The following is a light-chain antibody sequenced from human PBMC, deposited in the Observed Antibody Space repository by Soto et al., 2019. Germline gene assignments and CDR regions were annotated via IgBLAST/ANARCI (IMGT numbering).Light chain of an antibody. CDR2: LEGSGSY. CDR1: SGHSSYI. J-gene: IGLJ3*02. V-gene: IGLV4-60*02. Sequence: QSVLTQSSSASASLGSSVKLTCTLSSGHSSYIIAWHQQQPGKAPRYLMKLEGSGSYNKGSGVPDRFSGSSSGADRYLTISNLQFEDEADYYCETWDSNVWVFGGGTKVTVL. CDR3: ETWDSNVWV.